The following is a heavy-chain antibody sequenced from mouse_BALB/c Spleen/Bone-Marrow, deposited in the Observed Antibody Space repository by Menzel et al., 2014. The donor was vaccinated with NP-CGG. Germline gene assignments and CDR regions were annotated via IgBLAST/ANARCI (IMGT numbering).Heavy chain of an antibody. CDR3: ARGGGAYYGNYWFAY. D-gene: IGHD2-10*01. J-gene: IGHJ3*01. CDR1: GFTFSSYG. CDR2: ISSGGSYT. Sequence: EVHLVESGGDLVKPGGSLKLSCAASGFTFSSYGISWVRQTPDKRLEWVATISSGGSYTYYPDSVKGRFTISRDNAKNTLYLQMSSLKSEDTAMYYCARGGGAYYGNYWFAYWGQGTLVTVSA. V-gene: IGHV5-6*01.